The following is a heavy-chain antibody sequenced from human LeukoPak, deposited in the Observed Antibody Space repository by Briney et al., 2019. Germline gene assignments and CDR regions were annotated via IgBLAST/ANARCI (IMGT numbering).Heavy chain of an antibody. CDR3: ARPNCGGDCYSDRGAFDI. D-gene: IGHD2-21*02. J-gene: IGHJ3*02. V-gene: IGHV4-38-2*02. Sequence: SETLSLTCTVSGYSISSGYYWGWIRQPPGKGLEWIGSIYHSGSTYYNPSLKSRVTISVDTSKNQFSLKLSSVTAADTAVYYCARPNCGGDCYSDRGAFDIWGQGTMVTVSS. CDR1: GYSISSGYY. CDR2: IYHSGST.